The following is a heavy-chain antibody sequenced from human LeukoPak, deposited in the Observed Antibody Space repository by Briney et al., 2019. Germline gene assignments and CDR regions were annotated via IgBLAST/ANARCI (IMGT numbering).Heavy chain of an antibody. CDR3: ARVPGYCSGGSCRGGAFDI. J-gene: IGHJ3*02. CDR2: IYSGGST. D-gene: IGHD2-15*01. V-gene: IGHV3-53*05. Sequence: GGSPRLSCAASGFSVSSNYMSWVRQAPGKGLEWVSVIYSGGSTYYADSVKGRFTISRDNSKNTLYLQMNSLRAEDTAVYYCARVPGYCSGGSCRGGAFDIWGQGTMVTVSS. CDR1: GFSVSSNY.